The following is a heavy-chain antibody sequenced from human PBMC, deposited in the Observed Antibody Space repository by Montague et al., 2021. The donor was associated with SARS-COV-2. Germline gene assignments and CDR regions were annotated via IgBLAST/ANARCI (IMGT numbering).Heavy chain of an antibody. V-gene: IGHV4-39*01. CDR2: IFYSGST. J-gene: IGHJ4*02. CDR1: GDSISSTDHY. CDR3: ARHLRVGNRWNGFEADX. D-gene: IGHD1-1*01. Sequence: SETLSLTCTVSGDSISSTDHYWAWMRQPPGKGLEWIASIFYSGSTYYNPSLKSRVTISVDTSKNLFSLQLNSVTPADTSAYYCARHLRVGNRWNGFEADXWGQGALVSVSS.